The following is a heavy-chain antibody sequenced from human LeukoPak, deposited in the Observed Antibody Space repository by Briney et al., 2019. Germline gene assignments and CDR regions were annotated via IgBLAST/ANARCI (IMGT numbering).Heavy chain of an antibody. Sequence: GGSLRLSCAASGFTFSSYSMNGVRHAPGKGLEWVSSISSSSSYIYYADSVKGRFTISRDNAKNSLYLQMNSLRAEDTAVYYCARDRCCSSTSSYGMDVWGQGTTVTVSS. J-gene: IGHJ6*02. D-gene: IGHD2-2*01. CDR3: ARDRCCSSTSSYGMDV. CDR2: ISSSSSYI. CDR1: GFTFSSYS. V-gene: IGHV3-21*01.